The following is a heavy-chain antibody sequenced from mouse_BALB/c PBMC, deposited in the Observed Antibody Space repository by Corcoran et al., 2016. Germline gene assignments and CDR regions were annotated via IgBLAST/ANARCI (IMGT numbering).Heavy chain of an antibody. CDR3: ARGSSGYDY. Sequence: QIQLVQSGPELKKPGETVKISCKASGYTFTNYGMNWVKQAPGKGLKWMGWINTNTGEPTYAEEFKGRFAFSLETSASTAYLQINNRKNEDTATYFCARGSSGYDYWGQGTTLTVSS. D-gene: IGHD3-1*01. CDR1: GYTFTNYG. CDR2: INTNTGEP. J-gene: IGHJ2*01. V-gene: IGHV9-3*02.